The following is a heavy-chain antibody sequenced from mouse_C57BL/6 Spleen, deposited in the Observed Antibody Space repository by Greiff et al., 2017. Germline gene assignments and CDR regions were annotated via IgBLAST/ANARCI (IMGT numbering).Heavy chain of an antibody. CDR3: ARVGEIYYGSMDY. CDR2: IAPSDSYT. V-gene: IGHV1-69*01. CDR1: GYTFTSYW. Sequence: VQLQQPGAELVMPGASVKLSCKASGYTFTSYWLHWVKQRPGQGLEWIGEIAPSDSYTNYNQKFKGKSTLTVDKSSSTAYMQLSSLTSEDSAVYYCARVGEIYYGSMDYWGQGTSVTVSS. D-gene: IGHD2-1*01. J-gene: IGHJ4*01.